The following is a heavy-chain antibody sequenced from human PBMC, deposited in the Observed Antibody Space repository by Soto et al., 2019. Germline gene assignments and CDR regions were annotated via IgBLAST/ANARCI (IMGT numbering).Heavy chain of an antibody. J-gene: IGHJ4*02. CDR2: INHSGST. D-gene: IGHD3-10*01. CDR1: GGSFSGYY. Sequence: QVQLQQWGAGLLKPSETLSLTCAVYGGSFSGYYWSWIRQPPGKGLEWFGEINHSGSTNYNPSLKGRVTRAVGTAKNRSSLTLSSVTAADTAVYYCARREVRPWESFHRYYCDYWGQGTLVTVSS. V-gene: IGHV4-34*01. CDR3: ARREVRPWESFHRYYCDY.